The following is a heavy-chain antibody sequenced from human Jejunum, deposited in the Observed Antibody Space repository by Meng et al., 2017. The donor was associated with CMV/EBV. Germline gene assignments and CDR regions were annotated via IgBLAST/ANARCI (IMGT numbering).Heavy chain of an antibody. CDR1: GYTFTNYG. CDR3: ARVEVGITSGDY. J-gene: IGHJ4*02. Sequence: APLGASGGEVTKPEASVQVSCKASGYTFTNYGITWVRQAPGQGLEWMGWINAYNGDTNYAQTLQGRVTMTTDTSTSTAYMELRSLRSDDTAVYYCARVEVGITSGDYWGQGTLVTVSS. D-gene: IGHD1-26*01. V-gene: IGHV1-18*01. CDR2: INAYNGDT.